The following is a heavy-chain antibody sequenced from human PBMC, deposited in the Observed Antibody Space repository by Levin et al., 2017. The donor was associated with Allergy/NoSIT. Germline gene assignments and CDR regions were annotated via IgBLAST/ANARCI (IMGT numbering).Heavy chain of an antibody. CDR1: GFTFSDYY. CDR3: ARDHQYYYYYYGMDV. J-gene: IGHJ6*02. Sequence: GGSLRLSCAASGFTFSDYYMSWIRQAPGKGLEWVSYISSSGSTIYYADSVKGRFTISRDNAKNSLYLQMNSLRAEDTAVYYCARDHQYYYYYYGMDVWGQGTTVTVSS. V-gene: IGHV3-11*01. CDR2: ISSSGSTI.